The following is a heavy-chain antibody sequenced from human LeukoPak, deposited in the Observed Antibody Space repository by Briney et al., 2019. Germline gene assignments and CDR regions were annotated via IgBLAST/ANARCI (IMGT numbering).Heavy chain of an antibody. Sequence: SGGSLRLSCAASGFTFSSYAMSWVRQAPGKGLEWVSAISGSGGSTYYADSVKGRFTISRDNSKNTLYLQMNSLRAEDTAVYYCAKDPQMTTVTTWEGGPFDIWGQGTMVTVSS. CDR1: GFTFSSYA. CDR3: AKDPQMTTVTTWEGGPFDI. D-gene: IGHD4-17*01. V-gene: IGHV3-23*01. J-gene: IGHJ3*02. CDR2: ISGSGGST.